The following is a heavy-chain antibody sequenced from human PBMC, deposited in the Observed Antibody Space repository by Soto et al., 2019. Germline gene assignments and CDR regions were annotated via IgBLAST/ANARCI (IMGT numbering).Heavy chain of an antibody. Sequence: ASVKVSCKASGYTFTSYGISWVRQAPGQGLEWMGWISAYNGNTNYAQKHQGRVTMTTDTSTSTAYMELRSLRSDDTAVYYCGVEHYYDSSGYDSSPAFDIWGQGTMVTVSS. CDR2: ISAYNGNT. V-gene: IGHV1-18*01. CDR1: GYTFTSYG. CDR3: GVEHYYDSSGYDSSPAFDI. J-gene: IGHJ3*02. D-gene: IGHD3-22*01.